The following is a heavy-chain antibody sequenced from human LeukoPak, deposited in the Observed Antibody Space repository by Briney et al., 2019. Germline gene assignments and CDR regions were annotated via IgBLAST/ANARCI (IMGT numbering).Heavy chain of an antibody. D-gene: IGHD3-9*01. CDR2: ISGNGGST. J-gene: IGHJ4*02. CDR1: GFSFSSYV. CDR3: AKFYDILTGFIDY. V-gene: IGHV3-23*01. Sequence: PGGSLRLSCVASGFSFSSYVMNWVRQAPGTGLEWVSAISGNGGSTYYADSVKGRFTISRDNSKNTLYLLMNSLRAEDTAVYYCAKFYDILTGFIDYWGQGTLVTVSS.